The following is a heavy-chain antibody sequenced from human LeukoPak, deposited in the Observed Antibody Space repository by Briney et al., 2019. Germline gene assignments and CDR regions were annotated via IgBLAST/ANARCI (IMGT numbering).Heavy chain of an antibody. CDR1: GFTFSSYA. V-gene: IGHV3-64*01. CDR3: ARGTAAGTFDY. D-gene: IGHD6-13*01. Sequence: GGSLRLSCAASGFTFSSYAMHWVRQAPGKGPEYVSAISSNGGSTYYANSVKGRFTISRDNSKNTLYLQMGSLRAEDMAVYYCARGTAAGTFDYWGQGTLVTVSS. J-gene: IGHJ4*02. CDR2: ISSNGGST.